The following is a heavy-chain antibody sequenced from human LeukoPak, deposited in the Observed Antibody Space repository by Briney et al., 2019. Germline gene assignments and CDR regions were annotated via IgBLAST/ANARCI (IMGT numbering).Heavy chain of an antibody. CDR2: ISYDGSNK. Sequence: GGSLRPSCAASGFTFSSYAMHWVRQAPGKGLEWVAVISYDGSNKYYADSVKGRFTISRDNSKNTLYLQMNSLRAEDTAVYYCARETNDFWTPGPMDYWGQGTLVTVSS. V-gene: IGHV3-30-3*01. CDR1: GFTFSSYA. D-gene: IGHD3-3*01. CDR3: ARETNDFWTPGPMDY. J-gene: IGHJ4*02.